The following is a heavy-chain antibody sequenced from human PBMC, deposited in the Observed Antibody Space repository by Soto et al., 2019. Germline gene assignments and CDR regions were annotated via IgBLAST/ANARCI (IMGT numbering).Heavy chain of an antibody. CDR3: ARVGRDGYTEEAFDI. D-gene: IGHD6-25*01. Sequence: QVQLVQSGAEVKKPGSSVKVSCKASGGTFSSYAISWVRQAPGQGLEWMGGIIPIFGTANYEQKFQGRVTITADESTSTAYMELSSLRSEDTGVYYCARVGRDGYTEEAFDIRGQGTMVTVSS. CDR1: GGTFSSYA. J-gene: IGHJ3*02. V-gene: IGHV1-69*12. CDR2: IIPIFGTA.